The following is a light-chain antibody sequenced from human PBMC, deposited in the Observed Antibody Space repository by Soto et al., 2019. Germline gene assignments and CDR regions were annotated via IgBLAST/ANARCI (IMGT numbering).Light chain of an antibody. CDR3: AAWDVSLSAVV. V-gene: IGLV1-47*01. CDR1: ISNLGSNF. Sequence: QSVLTQPPSASGTPGQRVTISCSGSISNLGSNFIYWYQQLPGAAPKLLISRNNERPSGVPDRFSGSKSGTSASLAISGLRSEDEADYHCAAWDVSLSAVVFGGGTKLTVL. CDR2: RNN. J-gene: IGLJ3*02.